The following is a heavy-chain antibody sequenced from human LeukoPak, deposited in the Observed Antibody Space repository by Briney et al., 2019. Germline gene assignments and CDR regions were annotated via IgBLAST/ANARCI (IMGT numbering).Heavy chain of an antibody. CDR3: ARGDYGDYLFDY. J-gene: IGHJ4*02. D-gene: IGHD4-17*01. V-gene: IGHV4-31*03. Sequence: PSETLSLTCTVSGGSISSGGYYWSWIRQHPGKGQEWIGYIYYSGSTYYNPSLKSRVTISVDTSKNQFSLKLSSVTAADTAVYYCARGDYGDYLFDYWGQGTLVTVSS. CDR2: IYYSGST. CDR1: GGSISSGGYY.